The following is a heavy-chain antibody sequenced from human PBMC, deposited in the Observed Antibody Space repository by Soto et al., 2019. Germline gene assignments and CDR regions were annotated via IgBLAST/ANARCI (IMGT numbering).Heavy chain of an antibody. J-gene: IGHJ6*02. Sequence: PGESLKISCKGSGYSFTSYWIGWVRQMPGKGLEWMGIIYPGDSDTRYSPSFQGQVTISADKSISTAYLQWRSLRSDDTAVYYRAREGRAPYYYYVMDVGGQGSTVTVSS. D-gene: IGHD3-10*01. V-gene: IGHV5-51*01. CDR3: AREGRAPYYYYVMDV. CDR2: IYPGDSDT. CDR1: GYSFTSYW.